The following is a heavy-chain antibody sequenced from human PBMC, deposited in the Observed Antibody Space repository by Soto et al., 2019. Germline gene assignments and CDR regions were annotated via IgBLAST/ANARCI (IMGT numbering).Heavy chain of an antibody. CDR2: INHSGST. D-gene: IGHD3-10*01. J-gene: IGHJ6*03. Sequence: SETLSLTCAVYGGSFSGYYWSWIRQPPGKGLEWIGEINHSGSTNYNPSLKSRVTISVDTSKNQFSLKLSSVTAADTAVYYCARATRITMVRGVIIKGTYSTEVWGKGTTVTVSS. CDR3: ARATRITMVRGVIIKGTYSTEV. V-gene: IGHV4-34*01. CDR1: GGSFSGYY.